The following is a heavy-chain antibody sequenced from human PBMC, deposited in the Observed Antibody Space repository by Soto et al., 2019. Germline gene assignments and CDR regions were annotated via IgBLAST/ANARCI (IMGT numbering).Heavy chain of an antibody. CDR3: ARVSYSFDATGYHYYLDL. V-gene: IGHV3-48*03. Sequence: QPGWGLRLSCASSGFTFSSYEMNWVRQAPGKSLEWISSITTYGTQICYADSVEGRFTITRDNAKNSLYLQMNTLSAKDTAVYYCARVSYSFDATGYHYYLDLWGQGTQVTVSS. CDR2: ITTYGTQI. CDR1: GFTFSSYE. D-gene: IGHD3-9*01. J-gene: IGHJ4*02.